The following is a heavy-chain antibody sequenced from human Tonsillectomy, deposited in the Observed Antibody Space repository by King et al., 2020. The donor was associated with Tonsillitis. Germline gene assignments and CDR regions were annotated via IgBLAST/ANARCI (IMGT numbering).Heavy chain of an antibody. CDR2: INPNRGGT. V-gene: IGHV1-2*05. D-gene: IGHD6-13*01. CDR3: ARGGSSSDDGFDI. Sequence: QLVQSGAEVKKPGASVKVSCKASGYTFTGYYIHWVRQAPGQGLEWMGRINPNRGGTNYAQKFQGRVTMTRDTSISTAYMELSRLRSDDTVVYYCARGGSSSDDGFDIWGQGTMVTVSS. CDR1: GYTFTGYY. J-gene: IGHJ3*02.